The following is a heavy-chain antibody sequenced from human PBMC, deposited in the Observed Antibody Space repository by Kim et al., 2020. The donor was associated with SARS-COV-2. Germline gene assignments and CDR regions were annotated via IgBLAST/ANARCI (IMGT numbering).Heavy chain of an antibody. J-gene: IGHJ4*02. Sequence: ASVKVSCKASGYTFTSYGISWVRQAPGQGLEWMGWISAYNGNTNYAQKLQGRVTMTTDTSTSTAYMELRSLRSDDTAVYYCARVPGGGSSWYGFVDFDYWGQGTLGTVSS. CDR2: ISAYNGNT. V-gene: IGHV1-18*04. CDR3: ARVPGGGSSWYGFVDFDY. D-gene: IGHD6-13*01. CDR1: GYTFTSYG.